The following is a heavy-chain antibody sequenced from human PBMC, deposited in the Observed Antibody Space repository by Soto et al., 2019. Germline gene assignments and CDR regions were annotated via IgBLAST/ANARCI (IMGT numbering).Heavy chain of an antibody. CDR3: AREPAWGSLDY. CDR2: IDPVGSQV. V-gene: IGHV3-7*01. J-gene: IGHJ4*02. D-gene: IGHD7-27*01. Sequence: QAPGKGLEWVADIDPVGSQVVYVASVMGRFTVSRDNAKKSLFLQMNSLRVEDTAFYYCAREPAWGSLDYWGLGTLVTISS.